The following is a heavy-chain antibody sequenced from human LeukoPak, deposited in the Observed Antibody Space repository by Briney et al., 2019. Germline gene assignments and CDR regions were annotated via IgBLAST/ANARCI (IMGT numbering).Heavy chain of an antibody. Sequence: GGSLRLSCAASGFTFSSYAMSWVRQVPGKGLEWVSAIHWNGTSIGYADSVKGRFTISRDNAKNSVYLQMNSLRPEDTAFYYCARLLRFYDFSFDPWGQGTLVTVSS. V-gene: IGHV3-20*04. D-gene: IGHD3-3*01. J-gene: IGHJ5*02. CDR1: GFTFSSYA. CDR2: IHWNGTSI. CDR3: ARLLRFYDFSFDP.